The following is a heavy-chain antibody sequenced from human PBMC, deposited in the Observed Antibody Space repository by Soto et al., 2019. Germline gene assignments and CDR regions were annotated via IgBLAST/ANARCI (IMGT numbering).Heavy chain of an antibody. Sequence: QVQLVESGGGVVQPGRSLRLSCAASGFTFSTHAMHWVRQAPGKGLECEAIVSFDGSNKYYADSVKGRFTISRDNSKNTLYLQMSGLTPEDTAFYYCARDQTGITTAGGGRIDHWGQGTLVTVSS. CDR2: VSFDGSNK. CDR1: GFTFSTHA. V-gene: IGHV3-30-3*01. J-gene: IGHJ4*02. CDR3: ARDQTGITTAGGGRIDH. D-gene: IGHD6-13*01.